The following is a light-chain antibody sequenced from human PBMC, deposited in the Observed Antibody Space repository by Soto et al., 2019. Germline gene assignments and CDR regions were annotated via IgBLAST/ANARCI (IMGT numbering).Light chain of an antibody. CDR2: GAS. CDR3: QQTFRTPPWT. J-gene: IGKJ1*01. Sequence: DIQLTQSPSSLSAQVGDRVTITCRTSQNILNWYRQRPGEAPELLIYGASGLRGGVSTRFSGSGSGTDFTLTISGLQPEDSATYYCQQTFRTPPWTLGQGT. V-gene: IGKV1-39*01. CDR1: QNI.